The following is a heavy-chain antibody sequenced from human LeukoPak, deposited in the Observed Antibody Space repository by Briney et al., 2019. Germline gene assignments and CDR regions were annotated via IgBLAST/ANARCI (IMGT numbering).Heavy chain of an antibody. CDR1: GYTFTSYS. V-gene: IGHV1-18*01. CDR2: ISAYNGNT. CDR3: ARGTSGYTEDPFDI. D-gene: IGHD2-2*02. Sequence: ASVKVSCKASGYTFTSYSINWVRQAPGQGLEWMAWISAYNGNTNYAQKFQGRVTLTRDTSTSTAYMELRSLRSDDTAVYFCARGTSGYTEDPFDIWGQGTVVTVSS. J-gene: IGHJ3*02.